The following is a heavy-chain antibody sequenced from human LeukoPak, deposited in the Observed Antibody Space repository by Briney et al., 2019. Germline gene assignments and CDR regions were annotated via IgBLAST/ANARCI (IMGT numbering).Heavy chain of an antibody. J-gene: IGHJ3*02. CDR1: GFTVSSNY. D-gene: IGHD3-10*01. Sequence: PGGSLRLSCAASGFTVSSNYMSWVRQAPGKGLEWVSVIYSGGSTYYADSVKGRFTISRDNSKNTLYLQMNSLRAEDTAVYYCAREWFGELLDAFGIWGQGTMVTVSS. V-gene: IGHV3-53*01. CDR3: AREWFGELLDAFGI. CDR2: IYSGGST.